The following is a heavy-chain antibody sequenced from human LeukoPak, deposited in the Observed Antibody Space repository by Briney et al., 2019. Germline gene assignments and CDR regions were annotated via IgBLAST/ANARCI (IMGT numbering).Heavy chain of an antibody. CDR1: GGSTSSSSDY. J-gene: IGHJ5*01. CDR3: ARQGGVYYDSSGPKPDWFDS. V-gene: IGHV4-39*01. CDR2: IYYSGST. Sequence: PSETLSLTCTVSGGSTSSSSDYWGWIRQPPGKGLEWIGSIYYSGSTYYNPSLKSRVTISVDTSKNQFSLKLSSVTAADTAVYYWARQGGVYYDSSGPKPDWFDSWGQGTLVTVSS. D-gene: IGHD3-22*01.